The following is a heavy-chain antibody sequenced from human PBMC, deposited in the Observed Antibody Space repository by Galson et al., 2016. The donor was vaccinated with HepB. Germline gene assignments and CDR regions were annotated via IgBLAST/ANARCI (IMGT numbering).Heavy chain of an antibody. CDR3: ARDGSIFDY. D-gene: IGHD2/OR15-2a*01. Sequence: SLRLSCAASGFTFSSYAMHWVRQAPGKGLEWVAVISYDGSNKYFAASVKGRFTISRDNSKNTLYLQMNSLRAEDTAVYFCARDGSIFDYWGQGTLVTVSS. CDR1: GFTFSSYA. CDR2: ISYDGSNK. J-gene: IGHJ4*02. V-gene: IGHV3-30*04.